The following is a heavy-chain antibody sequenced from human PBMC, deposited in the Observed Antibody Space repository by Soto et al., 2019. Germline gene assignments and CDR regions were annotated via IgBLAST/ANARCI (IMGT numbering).Heavy chain of an antibody. CDR1: GFTFSSYA. CDR2: ISVSGDNT. Sequence: EVQLLESGGGLVQPGGSLRLSCAASGFTFSSYAMNWVRQAPGKGLEWVSTISVSGDNTYLADSVKGRFAFSRDNSKNTVYLQMNSLRAEDTAIYYCATRHLPYCSGGTCNPFDFWGQGTLVTVSS. V-gene: IGHV3-23*01. D-gene: IGHD2-15*01. J-gene: IGHJ4*02. CDR3: ATRHLPYCSGGTCNPFDF.